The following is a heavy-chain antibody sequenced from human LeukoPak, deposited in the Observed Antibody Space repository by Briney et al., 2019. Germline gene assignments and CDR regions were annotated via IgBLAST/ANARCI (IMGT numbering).Heavy chain of an antibody. J-gene: IGHJ4*02. CDR3: ATSITAAPNLYYFDY. CDR1: GYTFTSFG. V-gene: IGHV1-18*01. Sequence: ASVKVSCEASGYTFTSFGLSWVRQAPGQGLEWRGWVSVYYGNTKYAQKIQGRVSMTTDTSTSTAYMELRSLRSDDTAVYYCATSITAAPNLYYFDYWGQGTLVTVSS. D-gene: IGHD6-25*01. CDR2: VSVYYGNT.